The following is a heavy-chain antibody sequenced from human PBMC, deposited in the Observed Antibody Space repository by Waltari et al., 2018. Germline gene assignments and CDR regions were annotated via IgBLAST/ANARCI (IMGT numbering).Heavy chain of an antibody. CDR1: GGSVSSDTYY. V-gene: IGHV4-61*02. Sequence: QVQLQESGPGLVKPSQTLSLTCTVSGGSVSSDTYYWSWIRQPAGRGLEWIGRIYTSGSTKYNPTLKSRVTLSIDTSRNQFSLKLRSVTVADTAVYYCAREGGDFWSGYNWFNPWGQGTLVTVSS. CDR2: IYTSGST. CDR3: AREGGDFWSGYNWFNP. D-gene: IGHD3-3*01. J-gene: IGHJ5*02.